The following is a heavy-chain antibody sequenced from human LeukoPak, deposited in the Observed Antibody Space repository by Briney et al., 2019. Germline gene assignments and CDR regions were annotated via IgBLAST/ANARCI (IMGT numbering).Heavy chain of an antibody. J-gene: IGHJ6*02. CDR3: ARHHSSSWYVDYYYYYGMDV. CDR1: VGSISCYY. CDR2: IYYSGST. V-gene: IGHV4-59*01. D-gene: IGHD6-13*01. Sequence: SETLSLTCTVSVGSISCYYWSLIRQPPGKGLEWIGYIYYSGSTNYNPSLKSRVTISVDTSKNQFSLKLSSVTAAHTAVYYCARHHSSSWYVDYYYYYGMDVWGQGTTVTVSS.